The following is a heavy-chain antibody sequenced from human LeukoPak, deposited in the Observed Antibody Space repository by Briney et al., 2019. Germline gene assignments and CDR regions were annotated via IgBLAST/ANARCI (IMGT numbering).Heavy chain of an antibody. V-gene: IGHV3-30*02. J-gene: IGHJ3*02. CDR2: IRHDESNN. Sequence: GGSLKLSCAASGFTFSGSAMHWVRQAPGKGLEWVAFIRHDESNNYYADSVKGRFAISKDTSNNTLYLQLNSLRAEDTAVYYCAKDRWATQTTYDAFDIWGLGTMVTVSS. CDR3: AKDRWATQTTYDAFDI. D-gene: IGHD1-1*01. CDR1: GFTFSGSA.